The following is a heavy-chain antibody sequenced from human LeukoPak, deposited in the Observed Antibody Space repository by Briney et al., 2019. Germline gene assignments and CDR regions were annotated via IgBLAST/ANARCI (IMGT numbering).Heavy chain of an antibody. J-gene: IGHJ4*02. CDR2: IYYSGST. CDR1: GGSISSYY. D-gene: IGHD6-13*01. Sequence: SETLSLTCTVSGGSISSYYWSWIRQPPGKGLEWIGYIYYSGSTNYNPSLKSRVTISVDTSKNQFSLKLSSVTAADTAVYYCARQCSSSWYVGRIYYFDYWGQGTLVTVSS. V-gene: IGHV4-59*08. CDR3: ARQCSSSWYVGRIYYFDY.